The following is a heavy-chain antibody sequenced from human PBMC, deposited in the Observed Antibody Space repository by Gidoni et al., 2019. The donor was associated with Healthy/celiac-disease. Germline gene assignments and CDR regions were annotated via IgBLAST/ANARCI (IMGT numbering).Heavy chain of an antibody. J-gene: IGHJ5*01. CDR1: GYSISSGYY. Sequence: GLVKPSETLSLTCTVSGYSISSGYYWGWIRQPPGKGLEWIGSIYHSGSTYYTPSLKSRVTISVDTSKNQFSLKLSSVTAADTAVYYCARHRFREDWFDSWGQGTLVTVSS. CDR3: ARHRFREDWFDS. V-gene: IGHV4-38-2*02. D-gene: IGHD3-10*01. CDR2: IYHSGST.